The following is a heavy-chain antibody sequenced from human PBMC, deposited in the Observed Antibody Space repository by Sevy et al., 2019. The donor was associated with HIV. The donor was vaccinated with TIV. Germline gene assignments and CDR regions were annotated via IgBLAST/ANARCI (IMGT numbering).Heavy chain of an antibody. D-gene: IGHD5-12*01. CDR2: INPNDGGT. J-gene: IGHJ4*02. V-gene: IGHV1-46*01. CDR3: ARGSSGSQPFDY. Sequence: ASVKVSCEASGYTFTKYYMHWVRQAPGQGLEWMGIINPNDGGTTYAQKFQGRVTMTRDPSTTTVYMELTSLRSEDTAVYSCARGSSGSQPFDYWGQGTLVTVSS. CDR1: GYTFTKYY.